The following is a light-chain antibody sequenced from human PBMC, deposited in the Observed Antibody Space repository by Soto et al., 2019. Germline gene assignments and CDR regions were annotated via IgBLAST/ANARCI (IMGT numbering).Light chain of an antibody. Sequence: QSALTQPASVSGSPGQSITISCTGTSSDVGGYNYVSWHQQHPGKAPKLMIYEVSNRTSGVSNRFSGSKSGNTASLTISGLQAEDEADYYCSSYTSSSTPYVFGTGTKLTVL. CDR2: EVS. J-gene: IGLJ1*01. V-gene: IGLV2-14*01. CDR3: SSYTSSSTPYV. CDR1: SSDVGGYNY.